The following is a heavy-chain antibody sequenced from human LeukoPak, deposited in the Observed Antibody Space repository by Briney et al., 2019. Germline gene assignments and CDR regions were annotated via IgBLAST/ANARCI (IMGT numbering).Heavy chain of an antibody. Sequence: SETLSLTCTVSGGSISSGGSYWSWIRQHPGKGLEWIGYIYYSGSTYYNPSLKGRVTISVDTSKNQFSLKLSSVTAADTAVYYCARGPYCSSTSCFGMDVWGQGTTVTVSS. CDR1: GGSISSGGSY. V-gene: IGHV4-31*03. CDR3: ARGPYCSSTSCFGMDV. D-gene: IGHD2-2*01. CDR2: IYYSGST. J-gene: IGHJ6*02.